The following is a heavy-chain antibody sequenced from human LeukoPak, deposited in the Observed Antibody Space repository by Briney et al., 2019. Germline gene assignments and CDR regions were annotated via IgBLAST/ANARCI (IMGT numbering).Heavy chain of an antibody. V-gene: IGHV4-34*01. CDR2: SNHSGST. CDR3: AKGGSDNGNYVYFQH. CDR1: GGSFSGYY. J-gene: IGHJ1*01. D-gene: IGHD4-11*01. Sequence: PSETLSLTCAVYGGSFSGYYWTWIRQPPGKGLEWIGESNHSGSTNYDPSLKSRVTISVDTSKNQFSLKLSSVTAADTAVYYCAKGGSDNGNYVYFQHWGQGTLVTVSS.